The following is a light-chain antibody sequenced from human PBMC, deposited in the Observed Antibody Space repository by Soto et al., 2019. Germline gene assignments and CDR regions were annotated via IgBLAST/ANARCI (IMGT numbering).Light chain of an antibody. CDR1: QSVSSY. Sequence: EIVMTQSPATLSVSPGETATLSCRASQSVSSYLAWYQQKPGQAPRLLIYGASTRATGIPARFSGSGSGTEFTLTISGLQSEDFAVYSCQQYNEWPLFTFGQGTRLEMK. V-gene: IGKV3-15*01. CDR2: GAS. CDR3: QQYNEWPLFT. J-gene: IGKJ5*01.